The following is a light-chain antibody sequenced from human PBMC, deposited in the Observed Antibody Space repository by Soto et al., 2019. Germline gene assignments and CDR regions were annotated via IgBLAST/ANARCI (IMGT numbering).Light chain of an antibody. V-gene: IGLV2-8*01. CDR1: SGDAGGYNY. Sequence: QSVLTQPPSASGSPGQSVTISCTGTSGDAGGYNYVSWYQQHPGKAPKLMIFEVSERPSGVPDRFSASKSGNTASLTVSWLQAEDEADYYCSSYAGSNNYVFGTGTKVTVL. CDR2: EVS. J-gene: IGLJ1*01. CDR3: SSYAGSNNYV.